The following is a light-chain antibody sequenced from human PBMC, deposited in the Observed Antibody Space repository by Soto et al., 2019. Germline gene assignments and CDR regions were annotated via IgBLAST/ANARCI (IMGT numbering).Light chain of an antibody. J-gene: IGLJ1*01. V-gene: IGLV1-44*01. CDR1: NSNIASNT. CDR3: AAWDDNLKNYV. CDR2: YNN. Sequence: QSVLTQPPSASETPGQTVSISCSGSNSNIASNTVNWYQHLPGTAPKLLIYYNNQRPSGVPDRFSGSKSGTSASLAISGLQSEHESDSYCAAWDDNLKNYVLGNGTKVTVL.